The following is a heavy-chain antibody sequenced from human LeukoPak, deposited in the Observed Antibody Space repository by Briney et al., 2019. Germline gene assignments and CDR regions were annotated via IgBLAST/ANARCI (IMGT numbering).Heavy chain of an antibody. CDR1: GFTFSSYA. CDR2: ISGSGGST. J-gene: IGHJ4*02. V-gene: IGHV3-23*01. D-gene: IGHD3-9*01. Sequence: GGSLRLSCAASGFTFSSYAMSWVRQAPGKGLEWVSAISGSGGSTYYADSVKGRFAISRDNSKNTLYLQMNGLRAEDTAVYYCAKDQKAEYYDILTGIEGYFDYWGQGTLVTVSS. CDR3: AKDQKAEYYDILTGIEGYFDY.